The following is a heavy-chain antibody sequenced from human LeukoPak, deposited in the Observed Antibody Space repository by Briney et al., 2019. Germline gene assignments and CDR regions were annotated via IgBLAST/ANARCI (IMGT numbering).Heavy chain of an antibody. V-gene: IGHV3-30*02. J-gene: IGHJ1*01. D-gene: IGHD3-22*01. CDR2: IRYDGSTK. Sequence: GGSLRLSCAASGFTFSTSDMHCVRQTPGKGLEWLTFIRYDGSTKFYADSVKGRFTISRDNSQNTLYLQMTSLRAEDTAVYYCALDTGETYYYEPLLVHWGQGILVTVSS. CDR1: GFTFSTSD. CDR3: ALDTGETYYYEPLLVH.